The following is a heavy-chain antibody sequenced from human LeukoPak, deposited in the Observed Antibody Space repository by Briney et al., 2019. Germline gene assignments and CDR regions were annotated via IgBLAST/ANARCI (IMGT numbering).Heavy chain of an antibody. J-gene: IGHJ5*02. CDR2: ISSSSSYI. CDR3: ARDAVWIVGATIWFDP. CDR1: GFTFSSYS. D-gene: IGHD1-26*01. V-gene: IGHV3-21*01. Sequence: GGSLRLSCAASGFTFSSYSMNWVRQAPGKGLEWVSSISSSSSYIYYADSVRGRFTISRDNAKNSLYLQMNSLRAEDTAVYYCARDAVWIVGATIWFDPWGQGTLVTVSS.